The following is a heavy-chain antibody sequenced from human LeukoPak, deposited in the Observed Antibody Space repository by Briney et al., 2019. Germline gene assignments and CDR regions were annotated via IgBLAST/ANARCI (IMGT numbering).Heavy chain of an antibody. V-gene: IGHV1-2*02. J-gene: IGHJ4*02. D-gene: IGHD1-26*01. CDR3: ARDQEGAFLCY. CDR1: GYTFTGYY. Sequence: GASVKVSCKASGYTFTGYYMHWVRQAPGQGLEWMGWINPNSGGTNYAQKFQGRVTMTRDTSTSTVYMELSSLRSEDTAVYYCARDQEGAFLCYWGQGTLVTVSS. CDR2: INPNSGGT.